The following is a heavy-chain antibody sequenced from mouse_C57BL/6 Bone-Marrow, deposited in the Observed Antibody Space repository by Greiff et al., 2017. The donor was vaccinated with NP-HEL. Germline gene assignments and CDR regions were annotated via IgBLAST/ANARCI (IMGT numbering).Heavy chain of an antibody. CDR1: GYTFTSYW. D-gene: IGHD2-3*01. V-gene: IGHV1-50*01. Sequence: QVQLQQPGAELVKPGASVKLSCKASGYTFTSYWMQWVKQRPGQGLEWIGEIDPSDSYTNYNQKFKGKATLTVDTPSSTAYMQLSSLTSEDSAVYYCARAGNGYYDYFDYWGQGTTLTVSS. CDR2: IDPSDSYT. CDR3: ARAGNGYYDYFDY. J-gene: IGHJ2*01.